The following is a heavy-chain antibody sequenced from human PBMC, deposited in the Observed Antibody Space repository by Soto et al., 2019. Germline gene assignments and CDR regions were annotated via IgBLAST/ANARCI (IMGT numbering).Heavy chain of an antibody. CDR1: GFTFTRYS. Sequence: GGSLRLSCAASGFTFTRYSMNWVRQAPGKGLEWVSSISSTTNYIYYADSMKGRFTVSRDNAKNSVYLEMNSLSAEDTAVHYCARESEDLTSNFDYWGQGTLVTVSS. CDR3: ARESEDLTSNFDY. V-gene: IGHV3-21*01. CDR2: ISSTTNYI. J-gene: IGHJ4*02.